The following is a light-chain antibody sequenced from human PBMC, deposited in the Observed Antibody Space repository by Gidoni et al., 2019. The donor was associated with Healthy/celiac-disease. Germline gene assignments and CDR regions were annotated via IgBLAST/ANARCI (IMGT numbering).Light chain of an antibody. J-gene: IGKJ1*01. CDR2: GAS. Sequence: EIVMTQSPATLSVSPGERATLSCRARQSVSSNLAWYQQKPGQAPRLLIYGASTRATGIPARFSGSGSGTEFTLTISSLQSEDIAVYYCQQYNNWLRTFGQGTKVEIK. V-gene: IGKV3-15*01. CDR3: QQYNNWLRT. CDR1: QSVSSN.